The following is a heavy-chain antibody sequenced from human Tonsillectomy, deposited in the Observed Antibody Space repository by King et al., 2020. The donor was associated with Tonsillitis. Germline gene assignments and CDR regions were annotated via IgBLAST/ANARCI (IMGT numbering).Heavy chain of an antibody. J-gene: IGHJ6*02. V-gene: IGHV4-39*01. CDR3: ARKYYYDSSGEYYGMDV. CDR1: GGSISSSSYY. D-gene: IGHD3-22*01. CDR2: IYYSGST. Sequence: QLQESGPGLVKPSETLSLTCTVSGGSISSSSYYWGWIRQPPGKGLEWIGSIYYSGSTYYNPSLKSRVTISVDTSKNQFSLKLSSVTAADTAVYYCARKYYYDSSGEYYGMDVWGQGTTVTVSS.